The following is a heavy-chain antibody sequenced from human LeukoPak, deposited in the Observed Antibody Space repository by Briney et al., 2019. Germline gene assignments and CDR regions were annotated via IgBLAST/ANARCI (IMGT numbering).Heavy chain of an antibody. J-gene: IGHJ3*02. Sequence: ASVKVSWKASGGTFSSYAISWVRQAPGQGLEWMGRIIPIFGTANYAQKFQGRVTITTDESTSAAYLKLSSLRSEDTAVYYCARGGYYDSSGYWWNDAFDIWGQGTMVTVSS. D-gene: IGHD3-22*01. CDR1: GGTFSSYA. CDR2: IIPIFGTA. CDR3: ARGGYYDSSGYWWNDAFDI. V-gene: IGHV1-69*05.